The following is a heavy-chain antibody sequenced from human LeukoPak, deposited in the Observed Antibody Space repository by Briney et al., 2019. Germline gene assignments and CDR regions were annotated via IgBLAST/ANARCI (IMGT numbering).Heavy chain of an antibody. CDR3: AKDQAFYLYYYMDV. J-gene: IGHJ6*03. Sequence: GGSLRLSCAASGFTFSSYAMSWVRQAPGKGLEWVSAISGSFGSTYYADSVKGRFTISRDNSKNTLYLQMNSLRAEDTAVYYCAKDQAFYLYYYMDVWGKGTTVTVSS. CDR2: ISGSFGST. CDR1: GFTFSSYA. V-gene: IGHV3-23*01. D-gene: IGHD2/OR15-2a*01.